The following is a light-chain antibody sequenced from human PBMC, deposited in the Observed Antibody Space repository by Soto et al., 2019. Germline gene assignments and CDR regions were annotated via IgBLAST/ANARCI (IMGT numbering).Light chain of an antibody. CDR2: ESS. CDR1: QTVKNN. CDR3: QQSYRHPRT. Sequence: DIQMTQSPSSVSASVGDSVTFACQSSQTVKNNVNWYQHKRGKAPKLLISESSSLQNGVPPRFSGSGTGTDFTLTINSLQPEDSATYYCQQSYRHPRTFGQGTNVEIK. J-gene: IGKJ1*01. V-gene: IGKV1-39*01.